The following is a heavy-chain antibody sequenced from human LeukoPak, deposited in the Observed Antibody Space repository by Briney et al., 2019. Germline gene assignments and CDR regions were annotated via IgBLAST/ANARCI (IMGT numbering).Heavy chain of an antibody. CDR1: GGTFSRYA. CDR2: IIPIFGTA. CDR3: ARDKGGYYDEPRVAFDI. Sequence: GASVKVSCKASGGTFSRYAISWVRQAPGQGLEWMGGIIPIFGTANYAQKFQGRVTITADKSTSTAYMELSSLRSEDTAVYYCARDKGGYYDEPRVAFDIWGQGTMVTVSS. J-gene: IGHJ3*02. V-gene: IGHV1-69*06. D-gene: IGHD3-22*01.